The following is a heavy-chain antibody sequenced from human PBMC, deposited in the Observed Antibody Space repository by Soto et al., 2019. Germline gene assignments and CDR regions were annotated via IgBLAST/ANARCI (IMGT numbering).Heavy chain of an antibody. Sequence: PSETLSLTCTVSGGSISSSSYYWGWIRQPPGKGLEWIGSIYYSGSTYYNPSLKSRVTISVDTSKNQFSLKLSSVTAADTAVYYCARLSVESPYDYIWGSTAEYFQHWGQGTLVTVSS. D-gene: IGHD3-16*01. CDR2: IYYSGST. J-gene: IGHJ1*01. CDR3: ARLSVESPYDYIWGSTAEYFQH. V-gene: IGHV4-39*01. CDR1: GGSISSSSYY.